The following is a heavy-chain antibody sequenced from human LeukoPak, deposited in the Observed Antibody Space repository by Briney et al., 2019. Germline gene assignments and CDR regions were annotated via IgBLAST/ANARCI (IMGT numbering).Heavy chain of an antibody. Sequence: PGGSLRLSCTASGFTFSDHYMAWVRQAPGKGLEWVGRSRNKANRYTTQYAASVKDRFTISRDDSKSSLFLQMNSLKTEDTAVYYCCRASYYSASDRNYLGDNWGQGTLVTVSS. V-gene: IGHV3-72*01. CDR2: SRNKANRYTT. D-gene: IGHD3-10*01. CDR1: GFTFSDHY. CDR3: CRASYYSASDRNYLGDN. J-gene: IGHJ4*02.